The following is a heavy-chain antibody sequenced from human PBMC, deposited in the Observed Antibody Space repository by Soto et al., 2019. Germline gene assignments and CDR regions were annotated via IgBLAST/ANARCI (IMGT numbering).Heavy chain of an antibody. CDR3: AKGSSGGPINYYYYYGMDV. CDR2: IIPIFGTA. D-gene: IGHD6-19*01. V-gene: IGHV1-69*13. CDR1: GGTFSSYA. J-gene: IGHJ6*02. Sequence: SVKVSCKASGGTFSSYAISWVRQAPGQGLEWMGGIIPIFGTANYAQKFQGRVTITADESTSTAYMELSSLRSEDTAVYYCAKGSSGGPINYYYYYGMDVWGQGTTVTVSS.